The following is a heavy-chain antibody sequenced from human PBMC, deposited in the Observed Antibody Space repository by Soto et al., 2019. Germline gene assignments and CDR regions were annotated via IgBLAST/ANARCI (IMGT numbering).Heavy chain of an antibody. D-gene: IGHD5-12*01. Sequence: GGSLRLSCAASGFTFSSYAMSWVRQAPGKGLEWVSAISGSGGSTYYADSVKGRFTISRDNSKNTLYLQMNSLRAEDTAVYYCAKDAGSGYDIFSDFDYWGQGTLVTVSS. CDR3: AKDAGSGYDIFSDFDY. CDR2: ISGSGGST. J-gene: IGHJ4*02. V-gene: IGHV3-23*01. CDR1: GFTFSSYA.